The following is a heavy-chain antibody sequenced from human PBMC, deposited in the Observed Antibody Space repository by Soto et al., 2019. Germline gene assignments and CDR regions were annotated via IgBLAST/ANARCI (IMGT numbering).Heavy chain of an antibody. CDR2: IIPIFATA. CDR1: GGTFSSYA. Sequence: QVQLVQSGAEVKKPGSSVKVSCKASGGTFSSYAISWVRQAPGQGLEWMGGIIPIFATAKYAQKFQGRVTITADESTSTAYMELSSLRSEDTAGYYCAKGGLQFLRSPGRAMDVWGQGTTVTVSS. D-gene: IGHD5-12*01. CDR3: AKGGLQFLRSPGRAMDV. V-gene: IGHV1-69*12. J-gene: IGHJ6*02.